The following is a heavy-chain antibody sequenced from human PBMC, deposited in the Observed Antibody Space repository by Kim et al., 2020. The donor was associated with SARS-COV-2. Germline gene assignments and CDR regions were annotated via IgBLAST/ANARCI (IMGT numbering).Heavy chain of an antibody. CDR3: ARVLGGSYWGYYFVY. V-gene: IGHV1-18*01. Sequence: ASVKVSCKASGYTFTSYGISWVRQAPGQGLEWMGWISAYNGNTNYAQKLQGRVTMTTDTSTSTAYMELRSLRSDDTAVYYCARVLGGSYWGYYFVYWGQGTLVTVSS. D-gene: IGHD1-26*01. J-gene: IGHJ4*02. CDR2: ISAYNGNT. CDR1: GYTFTSYG.